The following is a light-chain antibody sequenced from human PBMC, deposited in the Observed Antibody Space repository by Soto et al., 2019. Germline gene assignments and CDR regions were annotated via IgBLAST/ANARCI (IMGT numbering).Light chain of an antibody. CDR2: DAS. V-gene: IGKV3-11*01. J-gene: IGKJ3*01. CDR1: QSVSSF. CDR3: QQRRNWPLT. Sequence: ETVLTQSPATLSLSPGERATLSCRASQSVSSFLAWYQQKPGQAPRLLIYDASNRATGIPARFSGSGSGTDFTLTITSLEPEDFAVYYCQQRRNWPLTFGPGTKVDIK.